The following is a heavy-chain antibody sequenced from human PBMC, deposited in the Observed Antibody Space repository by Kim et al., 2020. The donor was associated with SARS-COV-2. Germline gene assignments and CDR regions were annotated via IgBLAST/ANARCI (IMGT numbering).Heavy chain of an antibody. D-gene: IGHD4-4*01. V-gene: IGHV3-48*03. J-gene: IGHJ4*02. CDR2: I. CDR3: ARGPNYSPFDY. Sequence: INYADSVRGRFATSRDHDKTSLYLQMNSRRAEDTAVYYCARGPNYSPFDYWGQGTLVTVSS.